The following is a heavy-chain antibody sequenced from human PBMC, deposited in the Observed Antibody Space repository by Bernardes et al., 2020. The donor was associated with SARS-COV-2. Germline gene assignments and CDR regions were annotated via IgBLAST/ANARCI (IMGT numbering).Heavy chain of an antibody. J-gene: IGHJ6*02. Sequence: SETLSLTCTVSGASISSSNYYRGWIRQPPGKGLEWVGSIYSSGSSYYNPSLQSRVSASVDTSKNQFSLRLSFVTAADTAVYYCAGSSCGIDCYIGGLRSWDYGMDVWGQGTTVTVSS. V-gene: IGHV4-39*01. CDR3: AGSSCGIDCYIGGLRSWDYGMDV. CDR2: IYSSGSS. CDR1: GASISSSNYY. D-gene: IGHD2-21*02.